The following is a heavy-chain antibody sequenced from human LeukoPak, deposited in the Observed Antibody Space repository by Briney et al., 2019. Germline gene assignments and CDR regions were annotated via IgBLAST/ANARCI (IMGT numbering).Heavy chain of an antibody. CDR3: AKEYRGGWPFDY. J-gene: IGHJ4*02. V-gene: IGHV3-23*01. CDR2: ISGSGGST. CDR1: GFTFSSYA. Sequence: PGGSLRLSCAASGFTFSSYAMSWVRQAPGKGLEWVSAISGSGGSTYYADSVKGRFTISRDNSNSTLFLQMNSLRAEDTAVYFCAKEYRGGWPFDYWGRGTLVTVSS. D-gene: IGHD6-19*01.